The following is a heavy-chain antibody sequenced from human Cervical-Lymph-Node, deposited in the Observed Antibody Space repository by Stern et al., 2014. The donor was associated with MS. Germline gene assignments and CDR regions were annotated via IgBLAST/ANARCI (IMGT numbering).Heavy chain of an antibody. Sequence: VQLVESGGAVVQPGRSLRLSCAASGFTFSSYGMHWVRQAPGQGLGWGAVSAYDGNHKYYAASVKGRFTISRDNSKNTLHLQMNSVTPDDTAIYYCARDYEDTSMLFDHWGQGTLVTVSS. V-gene: IGHV3-30*03. CDR1: GFTFSSYG. CDR3: ARDYEDTSMLFDH. J-gene: IGHJ4*02. D-gene: IGHD2-8*01. CDR2: SAYDGNHK.